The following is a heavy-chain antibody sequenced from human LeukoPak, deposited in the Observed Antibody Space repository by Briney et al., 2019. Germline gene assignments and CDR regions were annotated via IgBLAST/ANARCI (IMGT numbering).Heavy chain of an antibody. CDR1: GGSISSYY. CDR2: IYSSGST. Sequence: SETLSLTCTVSGGSISSYYWSWIRQPAGKGLEWIGRIYSSGSTNYNPSLKSRVTMSIDTSKNQFSLKLSSVTAADTAVYYCAALYSSRSPVDYWGQGTLVTVSS. J-gene: IGHJ4*02. CDR3: AALYSSRSPVDY. V-gene: IGHV4-4*07. D-gene: IGHD6-13*01.